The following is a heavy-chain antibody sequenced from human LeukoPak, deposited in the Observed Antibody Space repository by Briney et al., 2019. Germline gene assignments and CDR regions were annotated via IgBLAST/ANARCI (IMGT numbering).Heavy chain of an antibody. D-gene: IGHD5-18*01. J-gene: IGHJ4*02. Sequence: GASVTVSCMASVYTFTGYYMHWVRQAPGQGLEWMGWINPNIGGTNYAQKFQGRVTLTRDTSISTAYMELSRLRSDDTAVYYCARRGYSYGYENGVLDYWGQGILVTVSS. CDR2: INPNIGGT. CDR1: VYTFTGYY. V-gene: IGHV1-2*02. CDR3: ARRGYSYGYENGVLDY.